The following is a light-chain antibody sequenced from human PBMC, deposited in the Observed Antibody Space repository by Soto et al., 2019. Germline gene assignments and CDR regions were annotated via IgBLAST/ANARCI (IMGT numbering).Light chain of an antibody. CDR3: QQYGSSIQT. Sequence: EIVMTQSPATLSVSPGEGATLSCRASQRVSSNLAWYQQKPGQAPRLLIFGASHRAPDIPDRFSGSGSGTDFTLTISRLEPEDFAVYYCQQYGSSIQTFGQGTKV. J-gene: IGKJ1*01. V-gene: IGKV3-20*01. CDR2: GAS. CDR1: QRVSSN.